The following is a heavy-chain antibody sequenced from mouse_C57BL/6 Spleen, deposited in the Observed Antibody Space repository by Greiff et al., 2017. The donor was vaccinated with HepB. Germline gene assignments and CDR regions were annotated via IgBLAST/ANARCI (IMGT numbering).Heavy chain of an antibody. J-gene: IGHJ1*03. Sequence: EVQLQESGGGLVKPGGSLKLSCAASGFTFSDYGMHWVRQAPEKGLEWVAYISSGSSTIYYADTVKGRFTIPRDNAKNTLFLQMTSLRSEDTAMYYCANYYGRLPYFDVWGTGTTVTVSS. CDR1: GFTFSDYG. CDR3: ANYYGRLPYFDV. V-gene: IGHV5-17*01. CDR2: ISSGSSTI. D-gene: IGHD1-1*01.